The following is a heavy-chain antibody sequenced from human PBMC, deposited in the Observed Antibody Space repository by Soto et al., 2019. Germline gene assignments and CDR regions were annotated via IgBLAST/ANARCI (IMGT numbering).Heavy chain of an antibody. CDR2: ISSSGTGT. CDR3: VRDLLEPLAADAVREAN. CDR1: GFTFSSYE. D-gene: IGHD6-25*01. V-gene: IGHV3-48*03. Sequence: LSCAACGFTFSSYEMHWVRQAPGKGLEWISYISSSGTGTYYADSVRGRFTMSRDNTKNSVSLQMYSLRAEDTAIYYCVRDLLEPLAADAVREANWGQGTQVTVSS. J-gene: IGHJ4*02.